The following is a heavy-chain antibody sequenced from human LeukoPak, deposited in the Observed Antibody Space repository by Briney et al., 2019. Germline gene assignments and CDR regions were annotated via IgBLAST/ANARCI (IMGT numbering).Heavy chain of an antibody. CDR2: IYYSGST. Sequence: SGTLSLTCTVSGVSISSSSYYWGWMRQPPGKGREWIGSIYYSGSTYYNPSLKSRVTISVDTSKNQFSLKLSSVTAADTAVYYCARRSDPFDYWGQGTLVTVSS. CDR3: ARRSDPFDY. CDR1: GVSISSSSYY. J-gene: IGHJ4*02. V-gene: IGHV4-39*01. D-gene: IGHD6-6*01.